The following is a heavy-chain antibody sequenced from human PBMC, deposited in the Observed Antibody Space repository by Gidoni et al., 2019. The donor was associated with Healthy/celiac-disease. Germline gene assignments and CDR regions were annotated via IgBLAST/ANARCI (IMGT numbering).Heavy chain of an antibody. Sequence: QVQLVQSGAEVKKPGSSVKVSCKASGGTFSSYAISWVRQAPGQGLEWMGRIIPILGIANYAQKFQGRVTITADKSTSTAYMELSSLRSEDTAVYYCARRRGLGADDNFDYWGQGTLVTVSS. J-gene: IGHJ4*02. V-gene: IGHV1-69*04. CDR1: GGTFSSYA. CDR2: IIPILGIA. D-gene: IGHD6-13*01. CDR3: ARRRGLGADDNFDY.